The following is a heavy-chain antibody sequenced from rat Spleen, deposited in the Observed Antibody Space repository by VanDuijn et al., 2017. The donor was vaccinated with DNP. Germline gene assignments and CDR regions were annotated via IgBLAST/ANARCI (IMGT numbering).Heavy chain of an antibody. CDR3: TRAATPTRVFNWFAY. V-gene: IGHV5-31*01. CDR1: GFTFNNYW. J-gene: IGHJ3*01. CDR2: ITNTGGST. D-gene: IGHD1-4*01. Sequence: EVQLVESGGGLVQPGRSLKLSCVASGFTFNNYWMTWIRLSPGKGLEWVASITNTGGSTYYPDSVKGRFTISRDNAKSTLYLQMNSLRSEDTATYYCTRAATPTRVFNWFAYWGQGTLVTVSS.